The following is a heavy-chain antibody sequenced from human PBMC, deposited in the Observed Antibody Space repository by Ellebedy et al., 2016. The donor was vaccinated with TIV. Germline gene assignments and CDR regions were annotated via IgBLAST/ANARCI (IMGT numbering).Heavy chain of an antibody. V-gene: IGHV3-23*01. CDR1: GFSFNSYA. CDR3: AKNSGNYVKAFDI. D-gene: IGHD1-26*01. Sequence: AGSLRLSXAASGFSFNSYAMNWVRQAPGKGLEWVSVISGSDGTTYYADCVKGRFTVSRDSSKNALYLQMNNLRAEDTAVYYCAKNSGNYVKAFDIWGQGTMVTVSS. CDR2: ISGSDGTT. J-gene: IGHJ3*02.